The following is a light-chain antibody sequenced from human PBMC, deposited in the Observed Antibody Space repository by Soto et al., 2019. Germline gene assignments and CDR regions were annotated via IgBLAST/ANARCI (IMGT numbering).Light chain of an antibody. V-gene: IGLV1-47*01. CDR3: AAWDDRLSGLV. CDR1: SSNIGSNY. J-gene: IGLJ2*01. Sequence: QAVLTQPPSASGTPGQRVTISCSGSSSNIGSNYVYWYHQLPGTAPKLVIYRNNQRPSGVPDRISGSKSGISASLAIGGLRSEDEADYYCAAWDDRLSGLVFGRGTKLTVL. CDR2: RNN.